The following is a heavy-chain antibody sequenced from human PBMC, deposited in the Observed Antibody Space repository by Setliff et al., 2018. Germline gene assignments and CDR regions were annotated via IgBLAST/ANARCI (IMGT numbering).Heavy chain of an antibody. J-gene: IGHJ6*02. CDR3: ARRRWLQFYYYYGMDV. CDR2: IYYSGST. Sequence: PSETLSLTCTVSGGSISSYYWSWIRQPPGKGLEWIGYIYYSGSTYYNPSLKSRVTISVDTSKNQFSLKLSSVTAADTAVYYCARRRWLQFYYYYGMDVWGQGTTVTVSS. V-gene: IGHV4-59*08. CDR1: GGSISSYY. D-gene: IGHD4-4*01.